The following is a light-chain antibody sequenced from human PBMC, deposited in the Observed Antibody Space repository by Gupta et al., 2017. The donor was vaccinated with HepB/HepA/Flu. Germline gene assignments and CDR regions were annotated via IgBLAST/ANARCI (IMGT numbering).Light chain of an antibody. Sequence: TLSASVGDRVTITCRASHSIGNWLAWYQQKPGKAPKLLIYKASSLESGVPSRFSGSGSGTEFTFTISSLQPDDFATYYCQQYNSYSLWTFGQGTKVEIK. J-gene: IGKJ1*01. CDR2: KAS. V-gene: IGKV1-5*03. CDR3: QQYNSYSLWT. CDR1: HSIGNW.